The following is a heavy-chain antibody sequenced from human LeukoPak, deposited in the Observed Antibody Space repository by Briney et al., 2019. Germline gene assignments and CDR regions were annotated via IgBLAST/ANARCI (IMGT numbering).Heavy chain of an antibody. Sequence: GRSLRLSCAASGFTFTSFGMHWVRQAPGKGLEWVAVIWYDGSNKYYAASVKGRFTIPRDNSKNTVYLQMNSLRAEDTAVYYCARGLYYNSGSFDPWGQGTLVTVSS. CDR3: ARGLYYNSGSFDP. V-gene: IGHV3-33*01. CDR2: IWYDGSNK. D-gene: IGHD6-19*01. CDR1: GFTFTSFG. J-gene: IGHJ5*02.